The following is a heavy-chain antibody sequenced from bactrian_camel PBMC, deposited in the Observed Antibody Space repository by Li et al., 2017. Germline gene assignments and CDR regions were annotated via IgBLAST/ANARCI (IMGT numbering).Heavy chain of an antibody. V-gene: IGHV3S55*01. CDR3: AARSCTAFPAPSVAAPRYTS. CDR2: IDGGGNT. D-gene: IGHD3*01. CDR1: GSTRNC. Sequence: VQLVESGGGSMEAGGSLRLSCTVSGSTRNCMGWFRQAPGKEREGVAAIDGGGNTVLANSMKGRFTISKDNAENTLYLQMDSLRPEDTAMYYCAARSCTAFPAPSVAAPRYTSWGQGTQVTVS. J-gene: IGHJ4*01.